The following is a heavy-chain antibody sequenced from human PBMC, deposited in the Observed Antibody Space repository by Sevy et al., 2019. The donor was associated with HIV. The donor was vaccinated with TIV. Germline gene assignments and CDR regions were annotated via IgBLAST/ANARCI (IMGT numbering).Heavy chain of an antibody. CDR2: ISSRNTYT. V-gene: IGHV3-11*06. Sequence: GSLRLSCAASGLIFSDYYMDWVRQAPGKGLEWVADISSRNTYTNYADSVKGRFTISRDNAKKSLYLQMNILRAEDTAVYYCARLRVIASAPYYFDYWGQGTLVTVSS. J-gene: IGHJ4*02. CDR1: GLIFSDYY. D-gene: IGHD2-21*01. CDR3: ARLRVIASAPYYFDY.